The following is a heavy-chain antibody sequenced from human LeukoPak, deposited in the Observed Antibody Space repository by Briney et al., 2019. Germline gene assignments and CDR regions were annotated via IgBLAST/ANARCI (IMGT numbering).Heavy chain of an antibody. V-gene: IGHV4-59*01. D-gene: IGHD3-16*01. Sequence: SETPSLTCAVYGGSFSGYYWSWIRQPPGKGLEWIGYIYYSGSTNYNPSLKSRVTISVDTSKTQFSLKLNSVTAADTAVYYCARLRANYFDYWGQGTLVTVSS. CDR2: IYYSGST. CDR1: GGSFSGYY. CDR3: ARLRANYFDY. J-gene: IGHJ4*02.